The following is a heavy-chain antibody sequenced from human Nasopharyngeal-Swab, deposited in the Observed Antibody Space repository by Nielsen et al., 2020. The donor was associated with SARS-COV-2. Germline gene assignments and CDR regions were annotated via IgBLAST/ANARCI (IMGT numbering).Heavy chain of an antibody. CDR2: ISAYNGNT. CDR1: GYTFTSYG. D-gene: IGHD2-15*01. CDR3: ARGGVADKSEGIDY. J-gene: IGHJ4*02. V-gene: IGHV1-18*01. Sequence: GSVKVSCKASGYTFTSYGISWVRQAPGQGLEWMGWISAYNGNTNYAQKLQGRVTMTTDTSTSTAYTELRSQRSDDTAVYYCARGGVADKSEGIDYWGQGTLVTVSS.